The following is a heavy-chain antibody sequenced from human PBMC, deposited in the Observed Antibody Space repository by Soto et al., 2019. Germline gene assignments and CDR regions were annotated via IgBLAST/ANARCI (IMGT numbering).Heavy chain of an antibody. J-gene: IGHJ4*02. CDR3: ARDGYSSGFDY. Sequence: GGCLRLSCAASGVTFSRYSMNWVRQAPGKGLEWVSYISSSSSTIYYADSVKGRFTISRDNAKNSLYLQMNSLRAEDTAVYYCARDGYSSGFDYWGQGTLVTVSS. CDR1: GVTFSRYS. D-gene: IGHD6-19*01. CDR2: ISSSSSTI. V-gene: IGHV3-48*01.